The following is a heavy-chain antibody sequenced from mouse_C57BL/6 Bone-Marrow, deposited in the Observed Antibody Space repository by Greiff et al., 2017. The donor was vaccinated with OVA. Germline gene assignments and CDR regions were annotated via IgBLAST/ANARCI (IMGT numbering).Heavy chain of an antibody. Sequence: EVKLVESGGGLVQSGRSLRLSCATSGFTFSDFYMEWVRQAPGKGLEWIAASRNKANDYTTEYSASVKGRFIVSRDTSQSILYLQMNALRAEDTAMYYCARDAGYYNAMDYWGQGTSVTVSS. CDR2: SRNKANDYTT. V-gene: IGHV7-1*01. D-gene: IGHD2-2*01. CDR3: ARDAGYYNAMDY. J-gene: IGHJ4*01. CDR1: GFTFSDFY.